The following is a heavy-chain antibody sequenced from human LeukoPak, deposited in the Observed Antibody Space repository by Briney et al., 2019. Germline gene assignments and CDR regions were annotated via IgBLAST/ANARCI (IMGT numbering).Heavy chain of an antibody. CDR2: IYYSGST. J-gene: IGHJ4*02. CDR3: AREGSIAAAVHFPDY. V-gene: IGHV4-39*07. Sequence: PSETLSLTCTVSGGSISSSSYYWGWIRQPPGKGLEWIGSIYYSGSTYYNPSLKSRVTMSVDTSKNQFSLKLSSVTAADTAVYYCAREGSIAAAVHFPDYWGQGTLVTVSS. CDR1: GGSISSSSYY. D-gene: IGHD6-13*01.